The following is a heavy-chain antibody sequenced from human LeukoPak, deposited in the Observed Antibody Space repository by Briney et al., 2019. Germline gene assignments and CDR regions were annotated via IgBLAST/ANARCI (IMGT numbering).Heavy chain of an antibody. J-gene: IGHJ6*03. CDR3: ARAERRYGSVDYYYMDV. CDR1: GYTFTGYY. D-gene: IGHD3-10*01. V-gene: IGHV1-2*02. Sequence: ASVKVSCKASGYTFTGYYMHWVRQAPGQGLEWMGWINPNSGGTSYAQKFQGRVTMTRDTSTSTVYMELSSLRSEDTAVYYCARAERRYGSVDYYYMDVWGKGTTVTISS. CDR2: INPNSGGT.